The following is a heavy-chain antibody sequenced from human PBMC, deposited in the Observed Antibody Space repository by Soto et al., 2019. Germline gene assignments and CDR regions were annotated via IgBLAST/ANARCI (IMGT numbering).Heavy chain of an antibody. J-gene: IGHJ5*02. CDR2: IRGTNGNT. D-gene: IGHD6-19*01. CDR1: GFTFSSSA. CDR3: AKCTVDGIVTSGWCNWLDP. Sequence: EVQLLESGGGLVQPGGSLRLSCAASGFTFSSSAMSWVRQAPGKGLEWVSAIRGTNGNTHYAESVKGRLTISRDNSKNTLYLQMNFLRAEDTAVYYCAKCTVDGIVTSGWCNWLDPWGQGTLVIVSS. V-gene: IGHV3-23*01.